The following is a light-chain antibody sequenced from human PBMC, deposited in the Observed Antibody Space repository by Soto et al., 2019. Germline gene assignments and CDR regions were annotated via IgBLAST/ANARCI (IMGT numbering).Light chain of an antibody. J-gene: IGKJ5*01. Sequence: EIVLTQSPATLSLSPGERATISCRASQSVRSYLAWYQQKPGQAHRLLIYDTSNRATGIPARFSGSGSVTDFTLTISSLETEDFAIYYCQQRINLPPINFGQETRLEI. V-gene: IGKV3-11*01. CDR2: DTS. CDR3: QQRINLPPIN. CDR1: QSVRSY.